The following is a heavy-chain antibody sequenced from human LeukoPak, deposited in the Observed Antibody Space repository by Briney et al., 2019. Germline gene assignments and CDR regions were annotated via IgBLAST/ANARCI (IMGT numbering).Heavy chain of an antibody. J-gene: IGHJ4*02. Sequence: SETLSLTCAVYGGSFSGYYWNWIRQSPGKGLEWIGEINHSGSTNYNPSLKSRVTISVDTSKNQFSLKLSSVTAADTAVYYCARVGADGSGFLFDYWGQGTLVTVSS. CDR1: GGSFSGYY. CDR2: INHSGST. D-gene: IGHD2/OR15-2a*01. CDR3: ARVGADGSGFLFDY. V-gene: IGHV4-34*01.